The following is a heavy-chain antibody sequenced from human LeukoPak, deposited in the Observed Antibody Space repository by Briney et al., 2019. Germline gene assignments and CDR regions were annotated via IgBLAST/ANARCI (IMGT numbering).Heavy chain of an antibody. CDR2: IGTAGNT. V-gene: IGHV3-13*01. CDR3: ARVAKERVGGVYYFDY. Sequence: LSAGTLSLSCAASGFTFSYYDMHWVRQATGKGLEWVSAIGTAGNTYYTGSVKGRFTISRENAKNSLYLQMNSLRAGDTAVYYCARVAKERVGGVYYFDYWGQGTLVTVSS. D-gene: IGHD1-1*01. J-gene: IGHJ4*02. CDR1: GFTFSYYD.